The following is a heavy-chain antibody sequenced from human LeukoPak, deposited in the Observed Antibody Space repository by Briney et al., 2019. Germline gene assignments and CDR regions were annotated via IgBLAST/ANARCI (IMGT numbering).Heavy chain of an antibody. V-gene: IGHV1-2*02. CDR3: ARMRYDSSGYYPDAFDI. CDR2: INPNSGGT. CDR1: GYTFTGYY. Sequence: ASVKVSCKASGYTFTGYYMHWVRQAPGHRLRRMGWINPNSGGTNYAQKFQGRVTMTRDTSITPAYMELSRLRSDDTAVYYCARMRYDSSGYYPDAFDIWGQGTMVTVSS. D-gene: IGHD3-22*01. J-gene: IGHJ3*02.